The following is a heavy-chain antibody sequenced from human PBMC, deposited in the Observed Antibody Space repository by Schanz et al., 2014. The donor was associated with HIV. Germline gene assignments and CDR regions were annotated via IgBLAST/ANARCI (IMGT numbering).Heavy chain of an antibody. D-gene: IGHD3-22*01. V-gene: IGHV3-33*06. CDR2: IWFDGRNK. J-gene: IGHJ6*02. Sequence: QVQLVESGGGVVQPGRSLRLSCAASGFTFSSYGMHWVRQAPGKGLEWVAVIWFDGRNKYYGDSVKGRFMISRDNSNNTLYLQMNSLRAEDTAVYYCAKDRNHYDSRYRGKGNYYYYYGMDVWGQGTTVTVSS. CDR1: GFTFSSYG. CDR3: AKDRNHYDSRYRGKGNYYYYYGMDV.